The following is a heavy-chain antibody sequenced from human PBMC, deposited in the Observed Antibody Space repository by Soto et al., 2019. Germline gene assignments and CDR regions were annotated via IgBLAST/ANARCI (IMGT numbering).Heavy chain of an antibody. D-gene: IGHD2-15*01. CDR2: IYYSGST. Sequence: QLQLQESGPGLVKPSETLSLTCTVSGGSISSSSYYWGWIRQHPGKGLEWIGSIYYSGSTDYNQSLKSRVTIAVDTSKNQFSLKLSSVTAADTAVYYCARERGYCSGGSCPVDYWGQGTLVTVSS. J-gene: IGHJ4*02. V-gene: IGHV4-39*02. CDR1: GGSISSSSYY. CDR3: ARERGYCSGGSCPVDY.